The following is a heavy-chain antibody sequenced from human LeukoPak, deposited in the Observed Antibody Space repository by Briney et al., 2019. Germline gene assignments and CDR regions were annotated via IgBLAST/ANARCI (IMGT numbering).Heavy chain of an antibody. J-gene: IGHJ5*02. Sequence: GGSLRLSCAASGFTFSSYSMNWVRQAPGKGREWVSYISSSSSTIYYADSVKGRFTISRDNAKNSLYLQMNSLRAEDTAVYYCARLRFDPWGQGTLVTVSS. CDR2: ISSSSSTI. CDR1: GFTFSSYS. CDR3: ARLRFDP. V-gene: IGHV3-48*01.